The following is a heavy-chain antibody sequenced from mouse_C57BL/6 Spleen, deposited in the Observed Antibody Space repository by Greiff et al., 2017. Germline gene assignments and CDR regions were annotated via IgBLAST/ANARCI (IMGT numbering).Heavy chain of an antibody. CDR3: ARSWDGYYGWYFDV. Sequence: QVQLQQPGTELVKPGASVKLSCKASGYTFTSYWMHWVKQRPGQGLEWIGNIDPSNGGTNYNEKFKSKATLTVDKSSSTAYMQLSSLTSEDSAVYYCARSWDGYYGWYFDVWGTGTTVTVSS. V-gene: IGHV1-53*01. D-gene: IGHD2-3*01. CDR2: IDPSNGGT. CDR1: GYTFTSYW. J-gene: IGHJ1*03.